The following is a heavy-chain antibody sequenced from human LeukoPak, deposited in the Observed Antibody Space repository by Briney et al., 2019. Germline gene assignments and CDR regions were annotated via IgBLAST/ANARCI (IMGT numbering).Heavy chain of an antibody. CDR2: INHSGST. V-gene: IGHV4-34*01. CDR1: GGSFSGYY. Sequence: PSETLSLTCAVYGGSFSGYYWSWIRQPPGKGLEWIGEINHSGSTNYNPSLKSRVTISVDTSKNQFSLKLSSVTAADTAVYYCARGAGYSSSSGSSDYYYYYYMDVWGKGTTVTVSS. CDR3: ARGAGYSSSSGSSDYYYYYYMDV. J-gene: IGHJ6*03. D-gene: IGHD6-6*01.